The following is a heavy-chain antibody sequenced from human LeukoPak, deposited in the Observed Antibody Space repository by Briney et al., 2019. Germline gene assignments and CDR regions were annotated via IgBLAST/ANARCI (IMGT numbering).Heavy chain of an antibody. Sequence: AAVKVSCKASGYTFTSYDINWVRQATGQGLEWMGWMNPNSGNTGYAQKFQGRVTMTRNTSISTAYMELSSLRSEDTAVYYCARGGLRFLEWLYYFDYWGQGTLVTVSS. CDR1: GYTFTSYD. CDR2: MNPNSGNT. J-gene: IGHJ4*02. CDR3: ARGGLRFLEWLYYFDY. V-gene: IGHV1-8*01. D-gene: IGHD3-3*01.